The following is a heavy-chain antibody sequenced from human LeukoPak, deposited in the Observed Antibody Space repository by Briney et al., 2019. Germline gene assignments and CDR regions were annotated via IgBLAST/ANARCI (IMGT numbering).Heavy chain of an antibody. CDR2: IYHSGRT. CDR1: GYSIGSGYY. J-gene: IGHJ6*03. D-gene: IGHD2-2*01. CDR3: ARTRCSSPSCQGPFYYMDV. V-gene: IGHV4-38-2*02. Sequence: SETLSLTCTVSGYSIGSGYYWGWIRQPPGKGLEWIGSIYHSGRTYYNPSLKSRVTISVDTSQNHFSLKLSSVTAADTAVYYCARTRCSSPSCQGPFYYMDVWGKGTTVTVSS.